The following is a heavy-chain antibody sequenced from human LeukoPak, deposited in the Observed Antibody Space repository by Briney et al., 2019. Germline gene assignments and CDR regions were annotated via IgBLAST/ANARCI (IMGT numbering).Heavy chain of an antibody. CDR1: GFTLSSYA. D-gene: IGHD6-19*01. V-gene: IGHV3-21*04. J-gene: IGHJ4*02. Sequence: GGSLRLSCAASGFTLSSYAMSWVRQAPGKGLEWVSSISSSSSYIYYADSVKGRFTISRDNSKNTLYLQMNSLRADDTAVYYCARDSSGWGHSSPLFDYWGQGTLVTVSS. CDR3: ARDSSGWGHSSPLFDY. CDR2: ISSSSSYI.